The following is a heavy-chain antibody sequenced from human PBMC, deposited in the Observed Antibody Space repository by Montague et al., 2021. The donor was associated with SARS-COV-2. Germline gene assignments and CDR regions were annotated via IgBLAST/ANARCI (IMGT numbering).Heavy chain of an antibody. CDR1: GFAFTDYY. D-gene: IGHD2-8*01. V-gene: IGHV3-11*01. CDR3: AGDYTKRPGRTDFIHRHYQGN. Sequence: SLRLSCAASGFAFTDYYMSWMRQAPGKGLEWISYISSSGNDIDYADSVXGRFTISRDNDDNSLYLQMNSLRAEDTAVYYCAGDYTKRPGRTDFIHRHYQGNWGRGTLVTVSS. J-gene: IGHJ4*02. CDR2: ISSSGNDI.